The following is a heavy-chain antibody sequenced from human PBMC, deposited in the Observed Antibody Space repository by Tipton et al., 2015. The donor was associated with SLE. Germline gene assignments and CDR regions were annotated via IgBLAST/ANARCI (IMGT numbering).Heavy chain of an antibody. Sequence: TLSLTCTVSGGSISSGGYYWSWIRQHPGKGLEWIGYIYYSGSTYSNPSLKSRVTISVDTSKNQFSLKLSSVTAADTAVYYCARENSSGWYADAFDIWGQGTMVTVSS. CDR3: ARENSSGWYADAFDI. CDR2: IYYSGST. D-gene: IGHD6-19*01. J-gene: IGHJ3*02. V-gene: IGHV4-31*03. CDR1: GGSISSGGYY.